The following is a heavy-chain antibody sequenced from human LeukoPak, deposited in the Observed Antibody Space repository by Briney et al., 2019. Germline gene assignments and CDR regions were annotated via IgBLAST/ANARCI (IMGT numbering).Heavy chain of an antibody. J-gene: IGHJ6*03. CDR1: GFTFSSYA. Sequence: GGSLRLSCAASGFTFSSYAMSWVRQAPGKGLEWVSLISGGGDHTYYADSVKGRFTISRDNSKNILYLQMNSLRAEDTAIYYCAKNGDRGAYCSGGSCYPYYYYNMDVWGKGTTVTISS. D-gene: IGHD2-15*01. V-gene: IGHV3-23*01. CDR3: AKNGDRGAYCSGGSCYPYYYYNMDV. CDR2: ISGGGDHT.